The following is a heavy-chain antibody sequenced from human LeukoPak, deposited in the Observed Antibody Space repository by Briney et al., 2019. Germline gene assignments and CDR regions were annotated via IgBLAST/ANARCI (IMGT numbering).Heavy chain of an antibody. J-gene: IGHJ4*02. V-gene: IGHV4-39*07. D-gene: IGHD3-10*01. CDR3: ARGWGGYYGSGSPFDY. CDR2: IYYSGTT. Sequence: SETLSLTCTVSGGSLSITNYYWAWIRQPPGKGLEWIGSIYYSGTTYYSPSLKSRVTISVDTSKNQFSLKLSSVTAADTAVYYCARGWGGYYGSGSPFDYWAREPWSPSPQ. CDR1: GGSLSITNYY.